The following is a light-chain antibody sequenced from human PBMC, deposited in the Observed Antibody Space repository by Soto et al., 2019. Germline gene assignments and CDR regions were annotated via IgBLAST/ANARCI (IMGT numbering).Light chain of an antibody. CDR3: QQYHTSPLT. J-gene: IGKJ1*01. CDR2: GAS. Sequence: EIVLTQSPGTLSLSPGGGATLSCRASQSVSSSYIAWYQQRPGQTPSLLIYGASSRATGIPDRFSGSGSGTDFTLTISRLEPEDFAVYYCQQYHTSPLTFGQGTKVDIK. CDR1: QSVSSSY. V-gene: IGKV3-20*01.